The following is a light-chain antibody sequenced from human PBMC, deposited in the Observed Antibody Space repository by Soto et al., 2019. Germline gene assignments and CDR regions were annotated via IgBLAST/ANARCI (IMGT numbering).Light chain of an antibody. J-gene: IGKJ5*01. Sequence: DIQLTQSPSFLSASLGDRVTITCRASQGISSFLAWHQQKPGKVPKLLIYAASTLQGGVPSRFSGSGSGTQFTLTISSLQPEDVATYYCQQIHTYTITFGQGTRLEIK. CDR1: QGISSF. V-gene: IGKV1-9*01. CDR2: AAS. CDR3: QQIHTYTIT.